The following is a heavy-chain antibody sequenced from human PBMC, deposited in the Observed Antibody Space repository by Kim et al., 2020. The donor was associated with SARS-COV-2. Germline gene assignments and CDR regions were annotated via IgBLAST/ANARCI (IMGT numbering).Heavy chain of an antibody. J-gene: IGHJ4*02. Sequence: SVKGRFTISRDNSKNTLYLQMNSLRAEDTAVYYCARDRGIVVVTATLIDYWGQGTLVTVSS. CDR3: ARDRGIVVVTATLIDY. D-gene: IGHD2-21*02. V-gene: IGHV3-30*01.